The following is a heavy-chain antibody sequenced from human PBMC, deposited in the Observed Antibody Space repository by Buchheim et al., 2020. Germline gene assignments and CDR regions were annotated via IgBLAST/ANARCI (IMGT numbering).Heavy chain of an antibody. CDR2: ISGSGGST. Sequence: EVQLLESGGGLVQPGGSLRLSCAASGFTFSSYAMSWVRQAPGKGLEWVSAISGSGGSTYYADSVKGRFTISRDNSKTTLYLQMNSLRAEDTAVYYCAKDLVPYYDYIWGSYRYSYYYGMDVWGQGTT. D-gene: IGHD3-16*02. CDR3: AKDLVPYYDYIWGSYRYSYYYGMDV. J-gene: IGHJ6*02. V-gene: IGHV3-23*01. CDR1: GFTFSSYA.